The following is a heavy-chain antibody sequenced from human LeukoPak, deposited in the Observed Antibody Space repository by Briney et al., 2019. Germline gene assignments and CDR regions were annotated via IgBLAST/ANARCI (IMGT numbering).Heavy chain of an antibody. D-gene: IGHD6-13*01. CDR2: IYYSGST. CDR1: GGSISSSSYY. V-gene: IGHV4-39*02. J-gene: IGHJ4*02. Sequence: SETLSLTCTVSGGSISSSSYYWGWIRQPPGKGLEWIGSIYYSGSTYYNPSLKSRVTISVDTSKNHFSLKLSSVTAADTAVYYCARGIAAAGIDYFDYWGQGTLVTVSS. CDR3: ARGIAAAGIDYFDY.